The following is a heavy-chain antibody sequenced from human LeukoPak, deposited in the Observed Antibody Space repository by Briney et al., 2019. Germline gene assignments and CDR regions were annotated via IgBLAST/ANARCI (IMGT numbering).Heavy chain of an antibody. J-gene: IGHJ4*02. CDR3: ARDMRYAIDY. CDR2: IWYDGSNK. Sequence: GGSLRLSCAASGFTFSNHWMSWVRQAPGKGLEWVAVIWYDGSNKYYADSVKGRFTISRDNSKNTLYLQMNSLRAEDTAVYYCARDMRYAIDYWGQGTLVTVSS. CDR1: GFTFSNHW. D-gene: IGHD2-8*01. V-gene: IGHV3-33*08.